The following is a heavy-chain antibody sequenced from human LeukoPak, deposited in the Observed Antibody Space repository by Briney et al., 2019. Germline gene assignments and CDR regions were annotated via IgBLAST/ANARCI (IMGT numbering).Heavy chain of an antibody. D-gene: IGHD2-15*01. J-gene: IGHJ4*02. V-gene: IGHV3-33*01. CDR2: IWYDGSNK. CDR1: GFTFSSYG. Sequence: GGSLRLSCAASGFTFSSYGMHWVRQAPGKGLEWAAVIWYDGSNKYYADSVKGRFTISRDNSKNTLYLQMNSLRAEDTAVYYCARARWRLVDYWGQGTLVTVSS. CDR3: ARARWRLVDY.